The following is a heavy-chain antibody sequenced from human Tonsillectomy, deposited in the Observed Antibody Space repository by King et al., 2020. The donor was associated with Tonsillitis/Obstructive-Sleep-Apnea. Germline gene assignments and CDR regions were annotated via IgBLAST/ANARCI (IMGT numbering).Heavy chain of an antibody. CDR3: ARQTYGDQRGFDY. D-gene: IGHD4-17*01. Sequence: VQLVESGAEVKKPGESLKISCKGSGYSFTSYWIGCVRQMPGKGLEWMASNYPGDSDTRYSPSFQGQVTISADKSSSTAYLQWSSLKASDTAMYYCARQTYGDQRGFDYWGQGTLVTVSS. CDR2: NYPGDSDT. J-gene: IGHJ4*02. CDR1: GYSFTSYW. V-gene: IGHV5-51*01.